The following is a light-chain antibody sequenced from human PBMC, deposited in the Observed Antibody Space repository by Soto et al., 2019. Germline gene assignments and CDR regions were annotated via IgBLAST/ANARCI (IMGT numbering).Light chain of an antibody. CDR2: DVS. J-gene: IGLJ1*01. CDR3: CSYAGSYSYV. V-gene: IGLV2-11*01. CDR1: SSDVGDYNY. Sequence: QSALTQPRSVSGSPGQSVTISCTGTSSDVGDYNYVSWYQQHPGKAPKVMIYDVSKRPSGVPDRFSGSKSGNTASLTISGFQAEDEADYYCCSYAGSYSYVFGTGTKLTVL.